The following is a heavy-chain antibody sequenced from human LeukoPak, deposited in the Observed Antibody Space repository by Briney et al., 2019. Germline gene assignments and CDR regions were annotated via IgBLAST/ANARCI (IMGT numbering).Heavy chain of an antibody. CDR3: ARTARVLTS. Sequence: SETLSLTCAVSGASITSSYWSWVRQFPGKELEWIGYIYHNGDTNSNPSLRGRVTISLDTSNNQFSLRMTSVTAADTAVYYCARTARVLTSWSQGTLVTVSS. CDR1: GASITSSY. V-gene: IGHV4-59*01. J-gene: IGHJ5*02. CDR2: IYHNGDT. D-gene: IGHD5/OR15-5a*01.